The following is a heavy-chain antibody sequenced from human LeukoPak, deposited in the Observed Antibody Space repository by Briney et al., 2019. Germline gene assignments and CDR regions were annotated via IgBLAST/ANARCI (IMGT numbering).Heavy chain of an antibody. D-gene: IGHD1-26*01. J-gene: IGHJ4*02. Sequence: GGSLRLSCAASGFTISSYWKDWVRQAPGKGLEWVATMNKDASKSYYVDSVRGRFTISRDNAKNSLYLQMNSLTVEDTAIYYCANIWEFGYRGRGTLVTVSS. CDR1: GFTISSYW. CDR2: MNKDASKS. V-gene: IGHV3-7*01. CDR3: ANIWEFGY.